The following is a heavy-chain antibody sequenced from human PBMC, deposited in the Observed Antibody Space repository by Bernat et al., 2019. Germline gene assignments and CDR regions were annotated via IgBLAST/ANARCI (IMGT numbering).Heavy chain of an antibody. D-gene: IGHD3-9*01. V-gene: IGHV1-3*01. CDR2: INAGNGNT. CDR1: GYTFTSYA. J-gene: IGHJ4*02. Sequence: QVQLVQSGAEVKKPGASVKVSCKASGYTFTSYAMHWVRQAPGQRLEWMGWINAGNGNTKYSQKFQGRVTITRDTSASTAYMELSSLRSEDTAVYYCARGTTYYNILTGYALWGQGTLVTVSS. CDR3: ARGTTYYNILTGYAL.